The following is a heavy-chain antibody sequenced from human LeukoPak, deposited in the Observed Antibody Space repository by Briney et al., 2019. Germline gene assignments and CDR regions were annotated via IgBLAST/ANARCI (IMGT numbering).Heavy chain of an antibody. Sequence: QPGGTLRLSCAASGFTFSDHYMDWVRQAPGKGLAWVGRTRNKANSYTPEYAASVKGRFTISRDDSKNSLYLQMNSLKTEDTAVYYCARVARDRRFLEWLARTQYYYYYMDVWGKGTTVTVSS. CDR2: TRNKANSYTP. CDR3: ARVARDRRFLEWLARTQYYYYYMDV. CDR1: GFTFSDHY. J-gene: IGHJ6*03. V-gene: IGHV3-72*01. D-gene: IGHD3-3*01.